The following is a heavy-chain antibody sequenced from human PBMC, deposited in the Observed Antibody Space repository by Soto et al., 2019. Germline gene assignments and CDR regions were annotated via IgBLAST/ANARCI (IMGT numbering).Heavy chain of an antibody. CDR2: IWYDGSNK. J-gene: IGHJ3*02. V-gene: IGHV3-33*01. CDR1: GFTFSSYG. D-gene: IGHD5-12*01. Sequence: GRSLRLSCAASGFTFSSYGMHWVRQAPGKGLEWVAVIWYDGSNKYYADSVKGRFTISRDNSKNTLYLQMNSLRAEDTAVYYCARQYSGYDFDAFDIWGQGTMVTVSS. CDR3: ARQYSGYDFDAFDI.